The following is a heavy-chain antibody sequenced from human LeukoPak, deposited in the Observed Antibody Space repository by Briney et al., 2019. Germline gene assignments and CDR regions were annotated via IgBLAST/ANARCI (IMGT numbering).Heavy chain of an antibody. J-gene: IGHJ5*02. CDR1: GYTFTTYA. Sequence: ASVKVSCKASGYTFTTYAMHWVRQAPGQRLEWMGWINAGNGDTKYSQRFQGRVTITRDTSASTAYMELSSLRSEDAGVYYCARGRYCTTTSCLNWFDPWGQGTLVTVSS. CDR3: ARGRYCTTTSCLNWFDP. CDR2: INAGNGDT. D-gene: IGHD2-2*01. V-gene: IGHV1-3*01.